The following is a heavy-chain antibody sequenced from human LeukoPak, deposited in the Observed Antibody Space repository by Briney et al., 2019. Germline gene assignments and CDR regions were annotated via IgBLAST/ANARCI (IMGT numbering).Heavy chain of an antibody. CDR2: ISGSGGST. V-gene: IGHV3-23*01. CDR3: AKDIQLWFSCNWFDP. D-gene: IGHD5-18*01. J-gene: IGHJ5*02. Sequence: GGSLRLSCAASGFTFSSYAMSWVRQAPGKGLEWVSAISGSGGSTYYADSVKGRFTISRDNSKNTLYLQMNSLRAEDTAVYYCAKDIQLWFSCNWFDPWGQGTLVTVSS. CDR1: GFTFSSYA.